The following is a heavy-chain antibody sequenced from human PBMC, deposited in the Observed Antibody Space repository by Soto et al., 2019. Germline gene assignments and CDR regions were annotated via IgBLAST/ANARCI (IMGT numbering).Heavy chain of an antibody. D-gene: IGHD4-17*01. CDR1: GGTFSSYT. V-gene: IGHV1-69*08. CDR2: IIPILGIA. Sequence: QVLLVQSGAEVKKPGSSVKVSCKASGGTFSSYTISWVRQAPGQGLEWMGRIIPILGIANYAQKFQGRVTITADKSTSTAYMELSSLRSEDTAVYYCARELPDYGDAYYYYGMDVWGQGTTVTVSS. J-gene: IGHJ6*02. CDR3: ARELPDYGDAYYYYGMDV.